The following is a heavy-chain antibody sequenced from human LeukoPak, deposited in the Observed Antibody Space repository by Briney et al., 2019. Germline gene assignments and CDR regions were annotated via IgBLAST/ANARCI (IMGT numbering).Heavy chain of an antibody. D-gene: IGHD4-17*01. CDR1: GFTFSDYY. J-gene: IGHJ6*02. CDR2: ISSSGSTI. CDR3: ARDYYGDYAYYGMDV. V-gene: IGHV3-11*01. Sequence: PGGSLRLSSAASGFTFSDYYMSWIRQAPGKGREWVSNISSSGSTIYYADSVKGRFTISRDSAKNSLYLQMNSLRAEDTAVYYCARDYYGDYAYYGMDVWGQGTTVTVSS.